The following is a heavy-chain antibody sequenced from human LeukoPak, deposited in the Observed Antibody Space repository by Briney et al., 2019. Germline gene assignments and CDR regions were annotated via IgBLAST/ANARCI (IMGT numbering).Heavy chain of an antibody. Sequence: SETLSLTCPVSGGSISSGSYYWSWIRQPAGKGLEWIGRIYTSGSTNYNPSLKSRVTISVDTSKNQISLKLSSVAAADTAVYYCARLSSGYYFDAFDIWGQGTMVTVSS. D-gene: IGHD3-22*01. CDR2: IYTSGST. V-gene: IGHV4-61*02. CDR3: ARLSSGYYFDAFDI. CDR1: GGSISSGSYY. J-gene: IGHJ3*02.